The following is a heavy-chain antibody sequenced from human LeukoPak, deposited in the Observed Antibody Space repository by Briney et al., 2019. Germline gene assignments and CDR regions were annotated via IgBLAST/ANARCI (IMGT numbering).Heavy chain of an antibody. Sequence: SETLSLTCTVSGGFISGSCRYWGWIRQTPGKDLEWIGSTSYSGSTHYNPSFKSRVTVSVDTSKNQFFLNLSSVTAADTAVYYCSRTTGDSAIIAAHWGQGTLVTVSS. CDR1: GGFISGSCRY. V-gene: IGHV4-39*01. CDR2: TSYSGST. D-gene: IGHD3-16*01. J-gene: IGHJ4*02. CDR3: SRTTGDSAIIAAH.